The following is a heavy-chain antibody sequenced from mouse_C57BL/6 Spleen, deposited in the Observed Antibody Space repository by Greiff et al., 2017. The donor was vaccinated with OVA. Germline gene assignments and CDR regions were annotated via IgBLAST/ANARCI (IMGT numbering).Heavy chain of an antibody. CDR2: ISSGGSYT. V-gene: IGHV5-6*01. J-gene: IGHJ2*01. CDR3: ARGNGSSPWYFDY. CDR1: GFTFSSYG. Sequence: EVKLQESGGDLVKPGGSLKLSCAASGFTFSSYGMSWVRQTPDKRLAWVATISSGGSYTYYPDSVKGRFTISRDNAKNTLYLQMSSLKSEDTAMYYCARGNGSSPWYFDYWGQGTTLTVSS. D-gene: IGHD1-1*01.